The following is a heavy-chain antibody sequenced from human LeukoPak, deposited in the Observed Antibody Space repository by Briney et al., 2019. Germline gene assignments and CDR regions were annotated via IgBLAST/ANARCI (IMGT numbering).Heavy chain of an antibody. J-gene: IGHJ6*03. CDR2: INPNSGGT. Sequence: GASVKVSCKASGYTFTGYYMHWVRQAPGQGLEWMGWINPNSGGTNYAQKFQGRVTMTRDTSISTAYMELSRLRSDDTAVYYCARDVTTVDGFYYMDVWGKGTTVTISS. V-gene: IGHV1-2*02. CDR3: ARDVTTVDGFYYMDV. D-gene: IGHD4-11*01. CDR1: GYTFTGYY.